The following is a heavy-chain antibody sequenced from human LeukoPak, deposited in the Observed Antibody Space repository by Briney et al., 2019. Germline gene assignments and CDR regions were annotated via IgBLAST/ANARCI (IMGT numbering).Heavy chain of an antibody. V-gene: IGHV3-48*03. CDR1: GFTFSNYE. CDR3: VSVTTVVEDYYYMDV. Sequence: GGALRLSCAASGFTFSNYEMKWVRQGPGKGRERVSYISSSGYSIRNADSVKGRVTISRDNAKNSLYLQMNSLGAEDTAFYYCVSVTTVVEDYYYMDVWGKGTTVTVS. CDR2: ISSSGYSI. J-gene: IGHJ6*03. D-gene: IGHD4-23*01.